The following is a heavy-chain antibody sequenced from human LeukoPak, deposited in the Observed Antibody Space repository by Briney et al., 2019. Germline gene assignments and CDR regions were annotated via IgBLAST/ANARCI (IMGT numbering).Heavy chain of an antibody. J-gene: IGHJ4*02. Sequence: SETLSLTCTVSAYSISSGYYWGWIRQPPGKGLEWIGSIYHSGSTYYNPSLKSRATISVDTSKNQFSLKLSSVTAADTAVYYCASRIAAAEGYNYWGQGTLVTVSS. D-gene: IGHD6-13*01. V-gene: IGHV4-38-2*02. CDR3: ASRIAAAEGYNY. CDR2: IYHSGST. CDR1: AYSISSGYY.